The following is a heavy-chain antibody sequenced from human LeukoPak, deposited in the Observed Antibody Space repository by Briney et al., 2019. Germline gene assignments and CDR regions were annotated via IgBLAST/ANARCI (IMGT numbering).Heavy chain of an antibody. D-gene: IGHD4-17*01. J-gene: IGHJ3*02. Sequence: GGSLRLSCATSQFKFNNYGMTWVRQAPGKGLEWVSSITGSGGSTQYADSVQGRFTISRDNSKNTLYLQMNSLRAEDTAVYYCAKDPNGDYIGTFDIWGQGTMVTVSS. V-gene: IGHV3-23*01. CDR2: ITGSGGST. CDR1: QFKFNNYG. CDR3: AKDPNGDYIGTFDI.